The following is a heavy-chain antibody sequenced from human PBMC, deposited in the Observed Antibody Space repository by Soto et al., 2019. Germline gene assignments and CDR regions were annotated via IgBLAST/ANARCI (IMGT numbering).Heavy chain of an antibody. Sequence: GASVKVSCKASGGTFSTYDISWVRQAPGQGLEWMGGIIPLLGIEHYSEKVQGRVTITADESTSTFYMELSSLRFEDTAVYYCAHEVGHERGFDPWGQGTLVTVSS. J-gene: IGHJ5*02. CDR2: IIPLLGIE. CDR3: AHEVGHERGFDP. V-gene: IGHV1-69*10. CDR1: GGTFSTYD.